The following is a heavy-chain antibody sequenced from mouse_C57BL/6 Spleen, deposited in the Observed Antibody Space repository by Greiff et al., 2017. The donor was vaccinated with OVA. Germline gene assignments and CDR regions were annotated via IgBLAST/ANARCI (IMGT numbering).Heavy chain of an antibody. V-gene: IGHV1-82*01. CDR3: ARDYGPYAMDY. D-gene: IGHD1-1*01. CDR1: GYAFSSSW. Sequence: QVTLKESGPELVKPGASVKISCKASGYAFSSSWMNWVKQRPGKGLEWIGRIYPGDGDTNYNGKFKGKATLTADKSSSTAYMQLSSLTSEDSAVYFCARDYGPYAMDYWGQGTSVTVSS. CDR2: IYPGDGDT. J-gene: IGHJ4*01.